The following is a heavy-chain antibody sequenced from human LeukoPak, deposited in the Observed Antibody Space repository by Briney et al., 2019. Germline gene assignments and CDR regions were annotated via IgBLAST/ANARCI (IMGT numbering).Heavy chain of an antibody. CDR2: INAGNGNT. J-gene: IGHJ5*02. V-gene: IGHV1-3*01. D-gene: IGHD6-13*01. CDR1: GYIFTSYA. CDR3: ARDIDRVFNWFDP. Sequence: ASVKVSCKASGYIFTSYAMHWVRQAPGQRLEWRGWINAGNGNTKYSQKFQGRVTITRDTSATTVYMELSSLRSEDTAVYYCARDIDRVFNWFDPWGQGTLVTVSS.